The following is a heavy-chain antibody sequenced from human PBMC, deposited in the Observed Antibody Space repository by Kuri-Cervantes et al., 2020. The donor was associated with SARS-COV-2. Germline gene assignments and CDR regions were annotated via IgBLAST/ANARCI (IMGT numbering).Heavy chain of an antibody. D-gene: IGHD3-3*01. CDR2: IYYSGST. J-gene: IGHJ4*02. CDR3: ARRGGYYDFWSGSGIDY. Sequence: SETLSLTCAVYGGSISSSSYYWGWIRQPPGKGLEWIGSIYYSGSTYYNPSLKSRVTISVDTSKNQFSLKLSSVTAADTAVYYCARRGGYYDFWSGSGIDYWGQGTLVTVSS. CDR1: GGSISSSSYY. V-gene: IGHV4-39*07.